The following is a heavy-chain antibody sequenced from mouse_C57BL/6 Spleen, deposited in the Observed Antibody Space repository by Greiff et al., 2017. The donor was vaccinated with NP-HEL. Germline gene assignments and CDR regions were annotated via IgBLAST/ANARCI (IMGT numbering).Heavy chain of an antibody. CDR2: IYPGSGST. D-gene: IGHD2-2*01. CDR1: GYTFTSYW. CDR3: ARSGATMVTTEDY. V-gene: IGHV1-55*01. J-gene: IGHJ2*01. Sequence: VQLQQPGAELVKPGASVKMSCKASGYTFTSYWITWVKQRPGQGLEWIGDIYPGSGSTNYNEKFKSKATLTVDTSSSTAYMQLSSLTSEDSAVYYCARSGATMVTTEDYWGQGTTLTVSS.